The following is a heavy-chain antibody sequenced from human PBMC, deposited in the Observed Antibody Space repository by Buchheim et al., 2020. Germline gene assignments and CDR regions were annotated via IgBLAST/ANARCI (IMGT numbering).Heavy chain of an antibody. D-gene: IGHD2-21*01. J-gene: IGHJ4*02. CDR1: GGSVSGSDW. CDR2: VFHSGAA. Sequence: QVHLQESGPGLVQPSGTLSLTCAVSGGSVSGSDWWTWVRQPPGKGLEWIGEVFHSGAANYNPSLTGRVSISFAKSKNQVYLTLTSVTAADTAVYYCAREYVIFADWGQGTL. V-gene: IGHV4-4*02. CDR3: AREYVIFAD.